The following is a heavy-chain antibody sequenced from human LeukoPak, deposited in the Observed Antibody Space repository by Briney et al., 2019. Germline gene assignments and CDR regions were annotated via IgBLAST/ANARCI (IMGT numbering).Heavy chain of an antibody. CDR2: IKDDGTT. V-gene: IGHV3-74*01. Sequence: GGSLRLSCAVSGYTFSSRLMHWVRQAPGKGLVWVALIKDDGTTNYADSVRGRFTASRDDAKNTVYLQMSSLRADDTAVYYCHPLSYVSNWGQGTLVTVSA. CDR1: GYTFSSRL. CDR3: HPLSYVSN. D-gene: IGHD3-22*01. J-gene: IGHJ4*02.